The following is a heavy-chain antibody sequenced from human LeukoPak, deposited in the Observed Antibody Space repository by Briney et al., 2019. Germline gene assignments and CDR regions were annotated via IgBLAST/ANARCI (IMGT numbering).Heavy chain of an antibody. CDR1: GGSISSYY. CDR3: ARVMHGYGDFYGMDV. V-gene: IGHV4-59*01. D-gene: IGHD4-17*01. Sequence: SETLSLTCTVSGGSISSYYWSWIRQPPGKGLEWIGYIFYSGNTKYNPSLKSRVTMSLDTSKKPFTLKVSSVTAADTAVYYCARVMHGYGDFYGMDVWGQGTTVTVSS. CDR2: IFYSGNT. J-gene: IGHJ6*02.